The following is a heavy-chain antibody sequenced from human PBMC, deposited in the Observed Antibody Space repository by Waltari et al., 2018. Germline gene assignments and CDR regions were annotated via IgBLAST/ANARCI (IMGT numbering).Heavy chain of an antibody. D-gene: IGHD6-13*01. CDR2: IWHSGST. CDR3: VRDMVQLVPSVPLHAFDV. J-gene: IGHJ3*01. Sequence: QVQLQESGPGLVKPSETLSLTCTVSGYSIRSGYYWGWIRQSPGKGLEWIGSIWHSGSTYSNPSLEGRLTISVDTSKNQCSLKLNSVTAADTAIYYCVRDMVQLVPSVPLHAFDVWGQGTRVSVSS. CDR1: GYSIRSGYY. V-gene: IGHV4-38-2*02.